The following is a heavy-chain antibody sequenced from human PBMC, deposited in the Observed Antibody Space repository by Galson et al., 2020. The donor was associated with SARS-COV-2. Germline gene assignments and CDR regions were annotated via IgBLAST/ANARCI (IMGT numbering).Heavy chain of an antibody. Sequence: GESLKISCVASGVTFRTNWMHWVRQGPGKGLVWVAGVDSEGRDRRYAESVKGRFTISRDNADNALYLQMNSLRVDDTAVYYCVKEEAGFDTWGRGTTVTVSS. J-gene: IGHJ3*02. CDR2: VDSEGRDR. V-gene: IGHV3-74*01. CDR1: GVTFRTNW. CDR3: VKEEAGFDT.